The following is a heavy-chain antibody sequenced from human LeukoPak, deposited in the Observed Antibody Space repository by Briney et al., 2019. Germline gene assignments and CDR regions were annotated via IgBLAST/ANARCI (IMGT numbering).Heavy chain of an antibody. CDR2: IDYSGST. D-gene: IGHD1-26*01. CDR3: ARHGGSYSFDY. CDR1: GGSISYYY. V-gene: IGHV4-59*08. Sequence: SETLSLTCTVSGGSISYYYWSWIRQPPGKGLEWIGYIDYSGSTTYNPSLKSRVTISVDTSKNQFSLKLSSVTAADTAVYYCARHGGSYSFDYWGQGTLVTVSS. J-gene: IGHJ4*02.